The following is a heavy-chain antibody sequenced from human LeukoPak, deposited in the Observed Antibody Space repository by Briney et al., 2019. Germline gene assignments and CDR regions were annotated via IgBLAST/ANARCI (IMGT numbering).Heavy chain of an antibody. V-gene: IGHV3-74*01. Sequence: GGSLRLSCAASGFSFSSYWMHWVRQAPGKGLVWVSRINSDGSSTIYADSVKGRFTISRDNAKNSLYLQMNSLRAEDTAVYYCAREPFWSGYYSNLHFDYWGQGTLVTVSS. CDR3: AREPFWSGYYSNLHFDY. CDR1: GFSFSSYW. CDR2: INSDGSST. D-gene: IGHD3-3*01. J-gene: IGHJ4*02.